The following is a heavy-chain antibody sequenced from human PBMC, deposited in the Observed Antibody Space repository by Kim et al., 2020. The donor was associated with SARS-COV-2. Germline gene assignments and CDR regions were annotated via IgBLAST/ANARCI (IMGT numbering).Heavy chain of an antibody. D-gene: IGHD3-10*02. V-gene: IGHV3-13*05. J-gene: IGHJ3*02. Sequence: GGSLRLSCAASGFTFSSYDMHWVRQATGKGLEWVSAIGTAGDPYYPGSVKGRFTISRENAKNSLYLQMNSLRAGDTAVYYCARGVGPMLGAAKDAFDIWGQGTMVTVSS. CDR2: IGTAGDP. CDR1: GFTFSSYD. CDR3: ARGVGPMLGAAKDAFDI.